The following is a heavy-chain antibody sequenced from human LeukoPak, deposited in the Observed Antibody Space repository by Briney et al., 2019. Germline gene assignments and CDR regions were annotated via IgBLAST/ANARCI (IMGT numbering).Heavy chain of an antibody. J-gene: IGHJ4*02. V-gene: IGHV4-61*02. D-gene: IGHD3-10*01. CDR2: IYNSGST. CDR1: GGSISRGSYY. CDR3: ARQTFGVLYFDS. Sequence: SETLSLTCVVSGGSISRGSYYWNWIRQPAGKGLEWKGRIYNSGSTNYNPSLKSRVTISVDTSRNQLSLQLTSVTAADTAVYYCARQTFGVLYFDSWGQGTLVIVSS.